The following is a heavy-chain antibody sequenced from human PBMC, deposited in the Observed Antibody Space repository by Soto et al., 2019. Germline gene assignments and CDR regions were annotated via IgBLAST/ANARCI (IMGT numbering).Heavy chain of an antibody. CDR3: ARDMTDPFHWYFDL. D-gene: IGHD2-21*02. CDR2: IGRGGDT. J-gene: IGHJ2*01. V-gene: IGHV3-13*01. CDR1: GSTFSSYD. Sequence: VQLVESGGGLVQPGGSLRLSCAASGSTFSSYDMHWVRQAPGKGLEWVSAIGRGGDTYYEGSVKGRFTISRENAKNSLYLQMNSLGAGDTAVYYCARDMTDPFHWYFDLWGRGTLVTVSS.